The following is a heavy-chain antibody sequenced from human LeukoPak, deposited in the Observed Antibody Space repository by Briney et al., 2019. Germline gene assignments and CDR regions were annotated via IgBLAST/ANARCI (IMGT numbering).Heavy chain of an antibody. CDR3: ARGLAAGRRRWFDP. J-gene: IGHJ5*02. CDR1: GGSVSSGGYY. V-gene: IGHV4-31*03. D-gene: IGHD6-13*01. CDR2: IYHSGNT. Sequence: SETLSLTCTVSGGSVSSGGYYWNWIRQHPGTGLEWIGYIYHSGNTYYNPSLKSRVTISVDTSKNQFSLKLSSVTAADTAVYYCARGLAAGRRRWFDPWGQGTLVTVSS.